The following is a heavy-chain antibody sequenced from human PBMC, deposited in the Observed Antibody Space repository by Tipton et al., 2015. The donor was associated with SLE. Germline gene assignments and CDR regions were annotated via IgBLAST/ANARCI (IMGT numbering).Heavy chain of an antibody. J-gene: IGHJ6*03. CDR1: GGSISSYY. CDR2: IYYSGST. V-gene: IGHV4-59*01. D-gene: IGHD6-13*01. CDR3: ARVIAAAGTYYYYYMDV. Sequence: LRLSCTVSGGSISSYYWSWIRQPPGKGLEWIGYIYYSGSTNYNPSLKSRVTISVDTSKNQFSLKLNSVTAADTAVYYCARVIAAAGTYYYYYMDVWGKGTTVTVSS.